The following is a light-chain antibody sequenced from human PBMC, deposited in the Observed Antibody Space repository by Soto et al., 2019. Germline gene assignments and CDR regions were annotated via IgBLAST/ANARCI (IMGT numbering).Light chain of an antibody. CDR1: QSVTSSY. J-gene: IGKJ4*01. CDR3: QQYGSSPLT. CDR2: GAS. Sequence: EIVLTQSPGTLSLSPGERVTLSCRASQSVTSSYLAWYQQKPGQAPRLLIYGASSRATGIPARFSGSGSGTDFTLTISRLEPEDFAVYYCQQYGSSPLTFGGGTKVEIK. V-gene: IGKV3-20*01.